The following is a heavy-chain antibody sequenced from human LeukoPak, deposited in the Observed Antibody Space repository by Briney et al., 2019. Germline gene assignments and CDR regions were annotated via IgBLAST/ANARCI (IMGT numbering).Heavy chain of an antibody. V-gene: IGHV4-39*07. CDR2: IYYSGST. Sequence: SETLSLTCTVSGGSISSSSYYWGWIRQPPGKGLEWIGSIYYSGSTYYNPSLKSRVTMSVDTSKNQFSLKLSSVTAADTAVYYCARDPPDYGGADAFDIWGQGTMVTVSS. D-gene: IGHD4-23*01. CDR1: GGSISSSSYY. J-gene: IGHJ3*02. CDR3: ARDPPDYGGADAFDI.